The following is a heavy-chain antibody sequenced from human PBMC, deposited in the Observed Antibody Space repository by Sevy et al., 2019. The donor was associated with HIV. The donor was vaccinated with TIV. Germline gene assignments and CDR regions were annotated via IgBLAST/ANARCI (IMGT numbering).Heavy chain of an antibody. V-gene: IGHV4-59*01. CDR1: GASISSDY. CDR2: IDYSGST. Sequence: SETLSLTCTVSGASISSDYWSWIRQPPGKVLEWIGYIDYSGSTNYNPSLKSRVTMSVDTSKNQFSLKLRSVTAADTAMYYCARALRPSSFDTSTYFDNWGQGTLVTVSS. J-gene: IGHJ4*02. D-gene: IGHD3-22*01. CDR3: ARALRPSSFDTSTYFDN.